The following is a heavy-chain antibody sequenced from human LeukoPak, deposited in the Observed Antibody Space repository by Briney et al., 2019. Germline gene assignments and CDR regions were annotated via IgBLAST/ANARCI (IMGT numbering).Heavy chain of an antibody. Sequence: PGGSLRLSCAASGFTFSNYAMSWVRQAPGKGLEWVANIKQDGSEKYYVDSVKGRFTISRDNAKNSLYLQMNSLRAEDTAVYYCARLFVAGSFAFDYWGQGTLVTVSS. V-gene: IGHV3-7*01. CDR1: GFTFSNYA. J-gene: IGHJ4*02. D-gene: IGHD6-19*01. CDR2: IKQDGSEK. CDR3: ARLFVAGSFAFDY.